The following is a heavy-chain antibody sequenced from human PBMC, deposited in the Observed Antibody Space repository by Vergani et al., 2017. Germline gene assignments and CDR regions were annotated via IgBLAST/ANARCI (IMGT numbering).Heavy chain of an antibody. Sequence: VELLESGGGLAQPGGSLRVSCSASGFRVTTYYMSWVRQAPGKGLEWVGRFEALADGGRITYGAPVKGRFSLSRDDSENRFYLHMNSLKVEDTGIYYCTADLYLSSGYCCDYWGPGTLVAVSS. J-gene: IGHJ4*02. CDR3: TADLYLSSGYCCDY. CDR2: FEALADGGRI. CDR1: GFRVTTYY. D-gene: IGHD3-22*01. V-gene: IGHV3-15*04.